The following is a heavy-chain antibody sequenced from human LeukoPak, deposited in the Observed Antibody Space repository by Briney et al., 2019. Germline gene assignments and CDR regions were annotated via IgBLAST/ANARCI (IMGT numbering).Heavy chain of an antibody. D-gene: IGHD3-22*01. Sequence: SVKVSCKASGGTFSSYAISWVRQAPGQGLGWMGRIIPIFGTANYAQKFQGRVTITTDESTSTAYMELSSLRSEDTAVYYCATHRKNYYDSSGYYGNSFGYWGQGTLVTVSS. V-gene: IGHV1-69*05. CDR3: ATHRKNYYDSSGYYGNSFGY. J-gene: IGHJ4*02. CDR2: IIPIFGTA. CDR1: GGTFSSYA.